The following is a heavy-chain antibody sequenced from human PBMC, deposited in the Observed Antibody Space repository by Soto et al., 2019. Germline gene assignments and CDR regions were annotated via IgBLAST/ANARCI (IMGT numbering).Heavy chain of an antibody. CDR3: VRQYSSGWQPNYYYYGMDV. J-gene: IGHJ6*02. V-gene: IGHV3-53*01. CDR2: IYSGGST. CDR1: GFTVSSNY. D-gene: IGHD6-19*01. Sequence: GGSLRLSCAASGFTVSSNYMSWVRQAPGKGLEWVSVIYSGGSTYYADSVRGRFTISRDNSKNTLYLQMNSLRAEDTAVYYCVRQYSSGWQPNYYYYGMDVWGQGATVTVSS.